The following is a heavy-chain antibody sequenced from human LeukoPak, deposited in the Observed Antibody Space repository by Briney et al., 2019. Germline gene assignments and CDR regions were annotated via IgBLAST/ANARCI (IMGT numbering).Heavy chain of an antibody. J-gene: IGHJ4*02. Sequence: SQTLSLTCTVSGGSISSGDYYWSWIRQPPGKGLEWIGYIYYSGSTYYNPSLKSRVTISVDTPKNQFSLKLSSVTAADTAVYYCARGAPSWIQLWSANFDYWGQGTLVTVSS. D-gene: IGHD5-18*01. V-gene: IGHV4-30-4*08. CDR3: ARGAPSWIQLWSANFDY. CDR2: IYYSGST. CDR1: GGSISSGDYY.